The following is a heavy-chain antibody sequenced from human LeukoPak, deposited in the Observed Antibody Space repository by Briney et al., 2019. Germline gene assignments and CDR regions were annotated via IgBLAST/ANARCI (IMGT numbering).Heavy chain of an antibody. D-gene: IGHD2-2*01. CDR1: GGSINNYY. J-gene: IGHJ2*01. CDR3: ARDALYCSSTSCYRYWYFDL. V-gene: IGHV4-4*07. Sequence: SETLSLTCTVSGGSINNYYWSWIRQPAGRGLEWIGRISTSGSTNYNPSLRSRVTMSVDTSTNQFSLKLSSVTAADTAVYYCARDALYCSSTSCYRYWYFDLWGRGTLVTVSS. CDR2: ISTSGST.